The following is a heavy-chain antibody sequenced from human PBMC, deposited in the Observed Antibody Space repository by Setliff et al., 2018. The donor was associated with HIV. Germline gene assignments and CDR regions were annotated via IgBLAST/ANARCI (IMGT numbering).Heavy chain of an antibody. CDR2: ISWNSGSI. V-gene: IGHV3-9*01. CDR3: AKDRDYGDNLLLLNWFDP. Sequence: PGGSLRLSCEASGFTLRSYAMHWVRQAPGKGLEWVSGISWNSGSIGYADSVKGRFTISRDNSKNTLYLQMNSLRGEDPAVYHCAKDRDYGDNLLLLNWFDPWGQGTLVTVSS. CDR1: GFTLRSYA. J-gene: IGHJ5*02. D-gene: IGHD4-17*01.